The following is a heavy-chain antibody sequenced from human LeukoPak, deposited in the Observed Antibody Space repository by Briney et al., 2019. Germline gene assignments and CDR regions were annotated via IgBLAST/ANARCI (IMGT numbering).Heavy chain of an antibody. V-gene: IGHV3-48*02. D-gene: IGHD6-19*01. CDR2: ITGSSSSI. Sequence: PGGSLGLSCAASGFTFSSYSINWVRQAPGKGLEWVSFITGSSSSIFYADSVKGRFTISRDNAKNLVYLQMNSLRDDDTAVYYCARARSGWYMGYWGQGTLVTVSS. CDR3: ARARSGWYMGY. J-gene: IGHJ4*02. CDR1: GFTFSSYS.